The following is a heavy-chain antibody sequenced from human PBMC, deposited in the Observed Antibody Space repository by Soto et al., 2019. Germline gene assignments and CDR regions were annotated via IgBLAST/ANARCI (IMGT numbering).Heavy chain of an antibody. CDR1: AGSISNYY. CDR3: ARRGHDFWGGPLDS. CDR2: IDSSGSI. J-gene: IGHJ4*02. D-gene: IGHD3-3*01. Sequence: QGQLQESGPGLVKPSETLSLTCTVSAGSISNYYCNWIRQPAGKGLEWIGRIDSSGSINYSPSLKTRVTMSVDTSEKQFSLKLRSVTAADTAVYYWARRGHDFWGGPLDSWGQGTPVTVSS. V-gene: IGHV4-4*07.